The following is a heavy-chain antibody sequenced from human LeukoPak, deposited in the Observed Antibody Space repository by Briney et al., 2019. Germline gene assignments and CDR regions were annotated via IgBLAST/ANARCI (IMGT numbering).Heavy chain of an antibody. V-gene: IGHV3-23*01. Sequence: GGSLRLSCAASGFTFSTYAMRWVRQAPGKGPEWVSGISGSGDNTYYADSAKGRFTVSRDNYENTLYLQMNSLRAEGTAVYYCAKDNSYGNFDNWGQGTLVTVSS. CDR2: ISGSGDNT. D-gene: IGHD5-18*01. J-gene: IGHJ4*02. CDR1: GFTFSTYA. CDR3: AKDNSYGNFDN.